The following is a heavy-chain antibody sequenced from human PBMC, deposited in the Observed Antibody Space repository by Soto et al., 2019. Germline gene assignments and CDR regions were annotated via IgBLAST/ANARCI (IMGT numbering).Heavy chain of an antibody. D-gene: IGHD4-17*01. CDR3: ARSGDYVARWANGYFDL. Sequence: QVQLVQSGAEEKKPGASVKVSCKASGYTFTSYAMHWVRQAPGQRLEWMGWINAGNGNTKYSQKFQGRVTITRDTSASTAYMELSSLRSEDTAVYYWARSGDYVARWANGYFDLWGRGTLVTVSS. CDR1: GYTFTSYA. CDR2: INAGNGNT. V-gene: IGHV1-3*05. J-gene: IGHJ2*01.